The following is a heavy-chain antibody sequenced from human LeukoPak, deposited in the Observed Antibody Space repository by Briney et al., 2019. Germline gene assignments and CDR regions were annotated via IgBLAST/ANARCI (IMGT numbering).Heavy chain of an antibody. J-gene: IGHJ4*02. Sequence: PGTSLKLSCAAAGFTISHYGMHWVRQAPGKGLEWVAVIWSDGTNKYYAASVKGRFTISRVDSDKTVYLQMNSLRPDDTGIYYCARDAQRDFDCSNSLQYWGQGTPVTVST. CDR2: IWSDGTNK. CDR1: GFTISHYG. V-gene: IGHV3-33*01. CDR3: ARDAQRDFDCSNSLQY. D-gene: IGHD4-11*01.